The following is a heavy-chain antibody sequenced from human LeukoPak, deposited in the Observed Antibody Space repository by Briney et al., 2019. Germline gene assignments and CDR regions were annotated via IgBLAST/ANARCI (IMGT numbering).Heavy chain of an antibody. CDR3: AGGDSSGWYFDY. J-gene: IGHJ4*02. Sequence: GGSLRLSCAASGFTFEEHGMSWVRHAPGKGLEWVSGINWNGGSTGYGESAKGQFTISRDNAKNSLYLQMNSLRAEDTALYYCAGGDSSGWYFDYWGQGILVTVSS. D-gene: IGHD6-19*01. V-gene: IGHV3-20*04. CDR1: GFTFEEHG. CDR2: INWNGGST.